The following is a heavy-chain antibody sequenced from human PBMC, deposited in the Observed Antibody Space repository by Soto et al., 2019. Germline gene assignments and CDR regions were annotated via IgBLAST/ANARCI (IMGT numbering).Heavy chain of an antibody. CDR1: GGSLISYY. CDR2: ISYSGTT. V-gene: IGHV4-59*01. Sequence: PSETLSLTCTVSGGSLISYYWSWIRRPPGMGLEWIASISYSGTTNYNSSLKSRVTISIDTSKNQFSLKFNSVTAADTAVYYCAKENGYSSSWFEFDYWGQGTLVTVSS. CDR3: AKENGYSSSWFEFDY. D-gene: IGHD6-13*01. J-gene: IGHJ4*02.